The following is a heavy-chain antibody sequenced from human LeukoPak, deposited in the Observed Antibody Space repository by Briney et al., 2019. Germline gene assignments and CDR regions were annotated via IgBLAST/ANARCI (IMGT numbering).Heavy chain of an antibody. CDR2: ISYSGST. CDR3: ARGSRTYNYGPFDY. J-gene: IGHJ4*02. V-gene: IGHV4-59*11. D-gene: IGHD5-18*01. Sequence: SETLSLTCTVSGGSTSTHYWSWIRQPPGKALEWIGYISYSGSTNYNPSLKSRVTVSVDTSKNQFSLEVNSVTAADTAVYYCARGSRTYNYGPFDYWGQGTLVTVSS. CDR1: GGSTSTHY.